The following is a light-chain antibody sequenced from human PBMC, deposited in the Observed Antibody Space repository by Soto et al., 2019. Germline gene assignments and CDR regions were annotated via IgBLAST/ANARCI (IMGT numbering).Light chain of an antibody. J-gene: IGLJ1*01. CDR1: SSNIGNNA. Sequence: SVLTQPPSVSEAPRQRVTISCSGSSSNIGNNAVNWYQQLPGKAPKLLIYYDDLLPSGVSDRFSGSKSGTSASLAISGLQSEDEADYYCAAWDDSLNGPRYVFGTGTKVTV. CDR3: AAWDDSLNGPRYV. V-gene: IGLV1-36*01. CDR2: YDD.